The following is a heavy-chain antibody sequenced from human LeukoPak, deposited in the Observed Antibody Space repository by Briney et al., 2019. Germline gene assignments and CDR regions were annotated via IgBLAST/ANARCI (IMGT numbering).Heavy chain of an antibody. V-gene: IGHV4-30-4*08. CDR2: IYYSGST. J-gene: IGHJ4*02. D-gene: IGHD3-9*01. CDR1: GGSISSGDYY. Sequence: SQTLSLTCTVSGGSISSGDYYWSWIRQPPGKGLEWIGYIYYSGSTYYNPSLKSRVTISVDTSKNQFSLKLSSVTAADTAVYCCARSRVLRYFDWLFPFDYWGQGTLVTVSS. CDR3: ARSRVLRYFDWLFPFDY.